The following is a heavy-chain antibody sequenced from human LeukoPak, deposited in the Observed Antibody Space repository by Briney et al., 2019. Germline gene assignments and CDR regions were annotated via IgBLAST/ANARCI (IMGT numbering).Heavy chain of an antibody. CDR1: GGTFSGYA. Sequence: ASVKVSCKASGGTFSGYAISWVRQAPGQGLEWMGGIIPIFGTANYAQKFQGRVTITADESTSTAYMELSSLRSEDTAVYYCARVPRVTLGWFDPWGQGTLVTVSS. V-gene: IGHV1-69*13. D-gene: IGHD2-21*02. J-gene: IGHJ5*02. CDR3: ARVPRVTLGWFDP. CDR2: IIPIFGTA.